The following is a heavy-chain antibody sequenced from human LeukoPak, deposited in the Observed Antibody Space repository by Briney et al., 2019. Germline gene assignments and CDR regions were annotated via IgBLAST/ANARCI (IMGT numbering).Heavy chain of an antibody. CDR2: INWNGGST. CDR1: GFPFDDYG. Sequence: GGSLRLSCAVSGFPFDDYGMSGVLQAPGKGREWVSGINWNGGSTGYADSVKGRFTISRDNAKNSLYLQMNSLRAEDTALYSCARGGGWDAFDIWGQGTMVTVSS. CDR3: ARGGGWDAFDI. D-gene: IGHD6-19*01. J-gene: IGHJ3*02. V-gene: IGHV3-20*04.